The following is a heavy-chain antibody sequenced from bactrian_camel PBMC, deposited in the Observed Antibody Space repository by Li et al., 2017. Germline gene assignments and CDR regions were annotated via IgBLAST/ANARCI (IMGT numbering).Heavy chain of an antibody. D-gene: IGHD6*01. V-gene: IGHV3S40*01. CDR2: IVNGGGTT. J-gene: IGHJ4*01. CDR3: GRDSLNYGGTWSYNF. CDR1: GYTFSNYA. Sequence: VQLVESGGGSVQPGGSLRLSCAASGYTFSNYAMSWVRQAPGKGLEWVSIIVNGGGTTYYADSAKGRFTISRDNAKDTVYLQMNSLKPEDTGVYYCGRDSLNYGGTWSYNFWGQGTQVTVS.